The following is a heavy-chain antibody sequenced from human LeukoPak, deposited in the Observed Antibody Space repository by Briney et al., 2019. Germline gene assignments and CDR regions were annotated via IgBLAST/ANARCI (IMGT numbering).Heavy chain of an antibody. CDR3: AKWTPAGWFDP. D-gene: IGHD6-25*01. V-gene: IGHV4-59*01. Sequence: SETLSLTCTVSGDSSSSYYWSWIRQPPGKGLEWIGYIYYSGSTSYNPSLKSRVTISVDTSKRQFSLKLSSVTAADTAVYYCAKWTPAGWFDPWGQGTLVTVSS. CDR2: IYYSGST. CDR1: GDSSSSYY. J-gene: IGHJ5*02.